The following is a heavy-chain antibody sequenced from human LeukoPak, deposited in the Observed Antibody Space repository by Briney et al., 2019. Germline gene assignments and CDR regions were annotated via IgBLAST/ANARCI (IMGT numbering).Heavy chain of an antibody. D-gene: IGHD3-3*01. CDR3: AMGPFTIFGVVMGVDY. Sequence: GGSLRLSCAASGFTFSSYSMNWVRQAPGKGLEWVSSISSSSSYIYYADSVKGRFTISRDNAKNSLYLQMNSLRAEDTAVYYCAMGPFTIFGVVMGVDYWGQGTLVTVSS. J-gene: IGHJ4*02. V-gene: IGHV3-21*01. CDR1: GFTFSSYS. CDR2: ISSSSSYI.